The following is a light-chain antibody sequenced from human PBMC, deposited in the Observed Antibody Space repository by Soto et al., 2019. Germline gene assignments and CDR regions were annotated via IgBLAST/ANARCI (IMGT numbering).Light chain of an antibody. Sequence: IVLTQSPATLSLSPGERATLSCSASQSDGTYLAWYQQKSGLAPRLLIFYASYRATGVPARFSGSGSGTDFTLTISSLEPEDSAVYYCQHRSNWRFGGGTKVDIK. V-gene: IGKV3-11*01. CDR2: YAS. CDR1: QSDGTY. J-gene: IGKJ4*01. CDR3: QHRSNWR.